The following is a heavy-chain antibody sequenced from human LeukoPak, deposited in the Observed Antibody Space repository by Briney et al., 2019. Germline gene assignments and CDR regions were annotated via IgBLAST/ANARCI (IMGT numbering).Heavy chain of an antibody. CDR3: ARESLRGYDFWSGYYKVDY. CDR1: GYSTSSGYY. Sequence: SETLSLTCTVSGYSTSSGYYWGWIRQPPGKGLEWIGSIYHSGSTYYNPSLKSRVTISVDTSKNQFSLKLSSVTAADTAVYYCARESLRGYDFWSGYYKVDYWGQGTLVTVSS. D-gene: IGHD3-3*01. V-gene: IGHV4-38-2*02. CDR2: IYHSGST. J-gene: IGHJ4*02.